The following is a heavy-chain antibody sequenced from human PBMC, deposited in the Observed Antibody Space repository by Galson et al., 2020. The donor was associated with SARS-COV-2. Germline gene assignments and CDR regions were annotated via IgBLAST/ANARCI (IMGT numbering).Heavy chain of an antibody. CDR2: MHSSGIP. D-gene: IGHD4-17*01. Sequence: SETLSLTCSVSGDSINNYYWTWIRQPAGKGLEWVGRMHSSGIPTYIPSLKSRITMSVDTSKNQFSLKVNSVTGADTAVYFCARGGRSTMTSEWGQGTLVTVSS. CDR1: GDSINNYY. CDR3: ARGGRSTMTSE. V-gene: IGHV4-4*07. J-gene: IGHJ4*02.